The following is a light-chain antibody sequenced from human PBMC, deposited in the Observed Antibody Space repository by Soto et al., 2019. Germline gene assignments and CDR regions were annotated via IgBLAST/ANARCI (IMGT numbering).Light chain of an antibody. V-gene: IGKV3-15*01. CDR1: QSVSSN. CDR2: GAS. CDR3: QQYNNWPWT. Sequence: EIVMTQSPATLSVSPGDRATLSCRASQSVSSNLAWYQQKPGQAPRLLIYGASTRATGIPARFSGSGSGTEFTLTIGSLQSEDFAVYYCQQYNNWPWTVGQGTNVDSK. J-gene: IGKJ1*01.